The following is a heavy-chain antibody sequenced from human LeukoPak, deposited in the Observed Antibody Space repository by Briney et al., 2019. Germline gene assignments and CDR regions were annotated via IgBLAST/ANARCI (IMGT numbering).Heavy chain of an antibody. CDR1: GYTFTDYY. Sequence: ASVKVSCKASGYTFTDYYMHWVRQAPGQGFEWMGWINPNDGDTNYAQKFQGRVTMTRDTSTSTAHMEVSRLRSDDTAVYYCARANFLYCSSSACLFDYWGQGTLVTVSS. CDR3: ARANFLYCSSSACLFDY. J-gene: IGHJ4*02. D-gene: IGHD2-2*01. CDR2: INPNDGDT. V-gene: IGHV1-2*02.